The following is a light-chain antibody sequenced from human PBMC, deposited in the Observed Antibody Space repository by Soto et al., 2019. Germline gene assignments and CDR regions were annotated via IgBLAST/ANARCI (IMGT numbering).Light chain of an antibody. CDR2: KAS. CDR1: RSISSW. V-gene: IGKV1-5*03. J-gene: IGKJ1*01. Sequence: IRMTQSHSTLSTSVGGTVTITCRASRSISSWLAWYQQKPGIAPKLLIYKASTLQSGVPSRFRGSRYGTDFTLTISRLQPDDSATYYGQQYDVYSTFGQGTQVDIK. CDR3: QQYDVYST.